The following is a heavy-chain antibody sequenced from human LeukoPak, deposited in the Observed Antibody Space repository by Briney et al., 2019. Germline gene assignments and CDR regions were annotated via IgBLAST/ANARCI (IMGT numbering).Heavy chain of an antibody. Sequence: PSGTLSLTCTVSGGPVSSSSYYWGWVRQSPEKGLECIGTIYYAGDTYYNPSLESRLTISVDTSKNQFSLKLRSVTAADTAVYYCARQSGFISWGQGTLVTVSS. CDR3: ARQSGFIS. D-gene: IGHD1-26*01. CDR2: IYYAGDT. V-gene: IGHV4-39*01. J-gene: IGHJ5*02. CDR1: GGPVSSSSYY.